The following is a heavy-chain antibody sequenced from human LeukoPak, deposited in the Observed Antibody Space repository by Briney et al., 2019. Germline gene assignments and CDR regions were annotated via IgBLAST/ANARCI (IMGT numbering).Heavy chain of an antibody. D-gene: IGHD3-10*01. CDR2: ISGSGGST. Sequence: GGSLRLSCAASGFTFSSYAMTWVRQAPGKGLEWVSAISGSGGSTYYADSVKGRFTISRDNSKNTLYLQMNSLRAEDTAVYYCARTMVQGVIITSYFDYWGQGTLVTVSS. J-gene: IGHJ4*02. V-gene: IGHV3-23*01. CDR3: ARTMVQGVIITSYFDY. CDR1: GFTFSSYA.